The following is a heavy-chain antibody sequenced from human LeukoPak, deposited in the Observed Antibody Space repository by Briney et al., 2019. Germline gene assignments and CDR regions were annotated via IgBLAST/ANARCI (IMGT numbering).Heavy chain of an antibody. CDR2: IYYSGST. CDR3: AREGYFDY. J-gene: IGHJ4*02. V-gene: IGHV4-39*02. CDR1: GGSISSSSYY. Sequence: PETLSLTCTVSGGSISSSSYYWGWIRQPPGKGLEWIGTIYYSGSTFYNPSLKSRVTISVDTSKNHFSLKLSSVTAADTAVYYCAREGYFDYWGQGTLVTVSS.